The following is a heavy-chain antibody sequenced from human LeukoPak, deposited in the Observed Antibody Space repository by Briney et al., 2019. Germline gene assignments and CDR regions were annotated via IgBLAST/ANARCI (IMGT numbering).Heavy chain of an antibody. V-gene: IGHV4-59*08. J-gene: IGHJ5*02. CDR1: GGSISSYY. CDR2: IYYSGST. D-gene: IGHD3-9*01. Sequence: PSETLSLTCTVSGGSISSYYWSWIRQPPGKGLDWIGYIYYSGSTNYNPSLKSRVTISVDTSKNQFSLKLSSVTAADTAVYYCARQLRYFDWLRTLNWFDPWGQGTLVTVSS. CDR3: ARQLRYFDWLRTLNWFDP.